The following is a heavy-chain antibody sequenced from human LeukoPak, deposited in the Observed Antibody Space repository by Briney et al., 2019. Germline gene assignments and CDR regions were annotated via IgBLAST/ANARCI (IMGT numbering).Heavy chain of an antibody. V-gene: IGHV1-69*13. D-gene: IGHD6-6*01. Sequence: GASVKVSCKASGGTFSSYAISWVRQAPGQGLEWMGGIIPIFGTANYAQKFQGRVTITADESTSTAYMELSSLRSEDTAVYYCARDLASRYSSSSYFGYWGQGTLVTVSS. CDR2: IIPIFGTA. J-gene: IGHJ4*02. CDR1: GGTFSSYA. CDR3: ARDLASRYSSSSYFGY.